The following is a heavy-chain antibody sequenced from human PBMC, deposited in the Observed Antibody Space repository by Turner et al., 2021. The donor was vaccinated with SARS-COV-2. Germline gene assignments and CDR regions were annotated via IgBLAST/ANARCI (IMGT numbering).Heavy chain of an antibody. J-gene: IGHJ6*02. CDR3: ARHQGSTSGYDHGMNV. CDR2: FYKIGSS. V-gene: IGHV4-59*08. D-gene: IGHD1-1*01. Sequence: QVQLQESGPGLVRPSETLSLTCTVSGGSISPKSWSWLRQSPGRGLEWIGYFYKIGSSDYNPTLRSRVTISVDTSKNQLSLNLISMTAADTAVYYCARHQGSTSGYDHGMNVWGQGTAVIVSS. CDR1: GGSISPKS.